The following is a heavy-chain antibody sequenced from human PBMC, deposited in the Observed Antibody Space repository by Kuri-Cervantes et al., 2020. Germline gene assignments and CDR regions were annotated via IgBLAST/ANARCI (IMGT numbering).Heavy chain of an antibody. CDR2: ISWNSGNI. D-gene: IGHD6-13*01. Sequence: GGSLRLSCAASGFTFDDYAMHWVRQAPGKGLEWVSGISWNSGNIGYADSVKGRFTISRDNAKNSLYLQMNSLRADDPAVYYCARSVRYSSSWLYYYYYGMDVWGQGTTVTVPS. J-gene: IGHJ6*02. CDR3: ARSVRYSSSWLYYYYYGMDV. V-gene: IGHV3-9*01. CDR1: GFTFDDYA.